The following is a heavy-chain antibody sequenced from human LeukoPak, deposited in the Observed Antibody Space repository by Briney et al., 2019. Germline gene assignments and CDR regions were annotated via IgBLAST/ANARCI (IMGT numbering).Heavy chain of an antibody. D-gene: IGHD3-22*01. J-gene: IGHJ4*02. CDR3: ARDEDSSGYGAFFDY. CDR1: GYTFTSYY. V-gene: IGHV1-46*01. Sequence: ASVKVSCKASGYTFTSYYMHWVRQAPGQGLEWMGIINPSGGSTSYAQKFQGRVTITRDMSTSTVYMELSSLISEDTAVHYCARDEDSSGYGAFFDYWGQGTLVTVSS. CDR2: INPSGGST.